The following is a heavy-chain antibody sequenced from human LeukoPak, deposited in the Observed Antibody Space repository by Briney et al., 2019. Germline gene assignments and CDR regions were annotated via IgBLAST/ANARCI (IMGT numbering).Heavy chain of an antibody. J-gene: IGHJ4*02. V-gene: IGHV4-59*01. CDR1: DDSISDYY. CDR2: FHNSGTS. CDR3: TRGAGWLIDY. D-gene: IGHD3-16*01. Sequence: SETLSLTCTVSDDSISDYYRGWIRQPPGKGLEWIGYFHNSGTSTYNPSLKSRVTISADTSKNQFSLKLNSLTTADTAVYYCTRGAGWLIDYWGQGTLVTVSS.